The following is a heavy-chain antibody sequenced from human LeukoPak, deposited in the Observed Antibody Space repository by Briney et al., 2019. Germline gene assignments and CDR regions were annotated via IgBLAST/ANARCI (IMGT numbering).Heavy chain of an antibody. CDR2: IKQDGREK. V-gene: IGHV3-7*03. CDR1: GFTCSFYW. D-gene: IGHD3-9*01. J-gene: IGHJ3*02. Sequence: GGSLRLSCASSGFTCSFYWMCWVRQAPGKGVEGVANIKQDGREKYYVDSVKGRFTISRDNAKNALYLQMNSLRAEDTAVDYCARDWRYDILMGGGGACDIWGQGTMVTVSS. CDR3: ARDWRYDILMGGGGACDI.